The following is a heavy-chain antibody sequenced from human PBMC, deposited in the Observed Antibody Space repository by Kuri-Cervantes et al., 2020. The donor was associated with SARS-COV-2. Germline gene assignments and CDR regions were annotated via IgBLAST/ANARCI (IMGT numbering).Heavy chain of an antibody. Sequence: GESLKISCGVSGFTFSISWMTWVRQAPGKGLEWVANIKPDGSEKNYVDSVKGRFTISRDNAKNTLYLQMNSLRAEDTAVYYCARDRTILDYFDYWGQGTLVTVSS. V-gene: IGHV3-7*01. CDR2: IKPDGSEK. CDR3: ARDRTILDYFDY. J-gene: IGHJ4*02. D-gene: IGHD3-9*01. CDR1: GFTFSISW.